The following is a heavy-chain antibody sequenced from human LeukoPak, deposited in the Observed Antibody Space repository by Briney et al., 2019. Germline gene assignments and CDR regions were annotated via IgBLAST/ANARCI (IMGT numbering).Heavy chain of an antibody. V-gene: IGHV3-23*01. Sequence: GGSLRLSCAASRFTFSTYAMSWVRQPPGKGLEWVSAISGSDGSTYYADSVKGRFTISRDNSKNTLYLQMNSLRAEDTAVYYRVKYGADVWGQGTTVTVSS. CDR3: VKYGADV. D-gene: IGHD3-10*01. CDR1: RFTFSTYA. J-gene: IGHJ6*02. CDR2: ISGSDGST.